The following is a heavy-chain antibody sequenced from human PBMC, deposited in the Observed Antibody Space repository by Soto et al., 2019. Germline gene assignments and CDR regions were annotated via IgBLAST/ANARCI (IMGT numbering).Heavy chain of an antibody. CDR3: AREGNLGRWIQPLDS. CDR2: IHYNGNT. D-gene: IGHD2-2*03. J-gene: IGHJ4*02. CDR1: GGSISSGGYY. V-gene: IGHV4-61*03. Sequence: ETLSLTCAVSGGSISSGGYYWSWIRQHPGKGLEWIGNIHYNGNTKYSPSLKSRVTMSVDTSKNHFSLKLISVTTADTAVYFCAREGNLGRWIQPLDSWGQGTLVTVSS.